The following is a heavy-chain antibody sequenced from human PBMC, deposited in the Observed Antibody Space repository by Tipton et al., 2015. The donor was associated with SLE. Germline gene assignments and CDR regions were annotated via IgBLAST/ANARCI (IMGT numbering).Heavy chain of an antibody. Sequence: SLRLSCAASGFTFSSYSMNWVRQAPGKGLEWVSSISSSSSYIYYADSVKGRFTISRDNAKNSLYLQMNSLRAEDTAVYYCARGIAVADPFDYWGQGTLVTVSS. V-gene: IGHV3-21*01. CDR1: GFTFSSYS. D-gene: IGHD6-19*01. J-gene: IGHJ4*02. CDR2: ISSSSSYI. CDR3: ARGIAVADPFDY.